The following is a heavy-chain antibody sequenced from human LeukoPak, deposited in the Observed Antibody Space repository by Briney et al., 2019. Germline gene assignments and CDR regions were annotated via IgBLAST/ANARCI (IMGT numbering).Heavy chain of an antibody. V-gene: IGHV3-48*04. Sequence: GGSLRLSCAASGFTFSAYGMSWVRQAPGKGLEWVSYISSSGSTIYYADSVKGRFTISRDNAKNSLYLQMNSLRAEDTAVYYCAELGITMIGGVWGKGTTVTISS. J-gene: IGHJ6*04. CDR3: AELGITMIGGV. CDR2: ISSSGSTI. D-gene: IGHD3-10*02. CDR1: GFTFSAYG.